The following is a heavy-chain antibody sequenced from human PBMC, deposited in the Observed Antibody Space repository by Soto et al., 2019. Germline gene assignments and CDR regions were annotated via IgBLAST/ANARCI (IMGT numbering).Heavy chain of an antibody. V-gene: IGHV3-7*01. D-gene: IGHD3-10*01. CDR3: ARAPGSYWGGYQFDY. J-gene: IGHJ4*02. CDR1: GFTFSMYW. Sequence: EVQLVESGGGLVQPGGSLRLSCGASGFTFSMYWMTWVRQAPGKGLEWVANIKHDGSEKYYVDSVKGRFTISRGNANDSLYLHLNSLRGEDTAVYYCARAPGSYWGGYQFDYWGRGTLVTVSS. CDR2: IKHDGSEK.